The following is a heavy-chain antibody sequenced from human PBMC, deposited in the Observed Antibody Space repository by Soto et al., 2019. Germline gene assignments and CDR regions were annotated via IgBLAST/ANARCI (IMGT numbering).Heavy chain of an antibody. CDR1: GFTFSSYS. Sequence: GGSLRLSCVASGFTFSSYSMSWVRQAPGKGLEWVSGFRAGGDDGTTYYADSVKGRFTISRDNSKNTLFLQMNSLKAEDTAIYYCAKKVNSGSGSQYFDYFGQGTLVTVSS. V-gene: IGHV3-23*01. J-gene: IGHJ4*02. CDR2: FRAGGDDGTT. D-gene: IGHD3-10*01. CDR3: AKKVNSGSGSQYFDY.